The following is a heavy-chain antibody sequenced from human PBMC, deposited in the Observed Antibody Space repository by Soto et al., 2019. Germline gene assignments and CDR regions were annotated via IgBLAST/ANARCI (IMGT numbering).Heavy chain of an antibody. D-gene: IGHD2-8*01. CDR3: ARDNGGTFDY. J-gene: IGHJ4*02. CDR1: GYAFRDYY. V-gene: IGHV3-11*05. CDR2: VSSRSTST. Sequence: QVHLVESGRGWVKPGGTLRLSCAASGYAFRDYYMTWIRQAPGKGLEWVSYVSSRSTSTNYADSMKGRFTISRDNAKNSLYLQMNSLRAEDTAVYYCARDNGGTFDYWGQGTLVTVSS.